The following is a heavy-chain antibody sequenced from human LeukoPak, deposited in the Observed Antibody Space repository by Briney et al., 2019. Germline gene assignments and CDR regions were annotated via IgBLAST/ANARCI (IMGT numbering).Heavy chain of an antibody. J-gene: IGHJ4*02. CDR3: AKAAGEQWLAMSLDY. V-gene: IGHV3-30*18. D-gene: IGHD6-19*01. CDR2: ISYDGSNK. CDR1: GFTFSSYG. Sequence: PGGSLRLSCAASGFTFSSYGMHWVRQAPGKGLEWVAVISYDGSNKYYADSVKGRLTISRDNSKNTLYLQMNSLRAEDTAVYYCAKAAGEQWLAMSLDYWGQGTLVTVSS.